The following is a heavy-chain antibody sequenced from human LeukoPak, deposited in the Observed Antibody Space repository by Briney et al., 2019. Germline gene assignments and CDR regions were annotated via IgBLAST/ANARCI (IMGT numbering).Heavy chain of an antibody. D-gene: IGHD6-19*01. V-gene: IGHV4-34*01. Sequence: SETLSLTCAVYGGSFSGYYWSWIRQPPGKGLEWIGEINHSGGTNYNPSLKSRVTISVDTSKNQFSLKLSSVTAADTAVYYCARAIRGQWLAYYYYYYMDVWGKGTTVTVSS. CDR3: ARAIRGQWLAYYYYYYMDV. CDR2: INHSGGT. J-gene: IGHJ6*03. CDR1: GGSFSGYY.